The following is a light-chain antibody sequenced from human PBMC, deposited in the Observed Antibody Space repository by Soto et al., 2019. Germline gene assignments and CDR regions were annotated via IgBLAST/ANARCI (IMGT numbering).Light chain of an antibody. J-gene: IGLJ2*01. CDR1: SSDVGRYNY. CDR3: TSYTSSSTLDVV. Sequence: QSALTQPASVSGSPGQSITISCTGTSSDVGRYNYVSWYQQHPGKAPKLMTYDVSNRPSGASDRFSGSKSGNTASLTISGLQAEDEADYYCTSYTSSSTLDVVFGGGTKLTVL. CDR2: DVS. V-gene: IGLV2-14*01.